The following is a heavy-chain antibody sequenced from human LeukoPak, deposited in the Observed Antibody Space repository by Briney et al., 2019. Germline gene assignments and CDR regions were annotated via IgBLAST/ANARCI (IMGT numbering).Heavy chain of an antibody. Sequence: SETLSLTCTISGGSITGSSYYWGWIRQSPGKGLEWIGNIYYSGSTYYNSSLKSRVTISIDTSKNHFSLRLTSVTASDTAVYFCTRGSYDVLTGRSTLGEYWGQGTPVAVSS. CDR3: TRGSYDVLTGRSTLGEY. CDR1: GGSITGSSYY. J-gene: IGHJ4*02. CDR2: IYYSGST. V-gene: IGHV4-39*02. D-gene: IGHD3-9*01.